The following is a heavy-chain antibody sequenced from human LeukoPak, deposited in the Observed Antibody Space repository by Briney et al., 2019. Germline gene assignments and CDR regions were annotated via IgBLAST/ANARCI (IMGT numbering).Heavy chain of an antibody. Sequence: GGSLRLSCAASGFTFSDYYMSWIRQAPGKGLEWVSAISGSGGSTYYADSVKGRFTISRDNSKNTLYLQMNSLRAEDTAVYYCAKDITIFGVVIYYYYGMDVWGQGTTVTVSS. D-gene: IGHD3-3*01. CDR3: AKDITIFGVVIYYYYGMDV. V-gene: IGHV3-23*01. J-gene: IGHJ6*02. CDR1: GFTFSDYY. CDR2: ISGSGGST.